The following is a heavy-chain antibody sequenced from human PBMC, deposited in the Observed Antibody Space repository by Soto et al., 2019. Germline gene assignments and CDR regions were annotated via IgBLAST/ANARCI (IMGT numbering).Heavy chain of an antibody. CDR1: GFSLSTSGVG. Sequence: SGPTLVNPTQTLTLTCTFSGFSLSTSGVGVGWIRQPPGKALEWLALIYWDDDKRYSPSLKSRLTITKDTSKNQVVLTMTNMDPVDTATYYCAHSRAYCSSTSCRYYYYYYMDVWGKGTTVTSP. CDR2: IYWDDDK. D-gene: IGHD2-2*01. CDR3: AHSRAYCSSTSCRYYYYYYMDV. J-gene: IGHJ6*03. V-gene: IGHV2-5*02.